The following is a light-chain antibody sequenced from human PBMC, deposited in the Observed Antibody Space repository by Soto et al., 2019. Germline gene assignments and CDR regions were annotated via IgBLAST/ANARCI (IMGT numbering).Light chain of an antibody. CDR2: GAS. CDR1: QSVSSSY. J-gene: IGKJ5*01. Sequence: EIVLTQSPGTLSLSPGASATLSCRASQSVSSSYLAWYQQKPGQAPRLLIYGASSRATGISDRFSGSGSGTDFTLIINRLDPEDSAVYYWQHNGRSFAQGTRLEIK. CDR3: QHNGRS. V-gene: IGKV3-20*01.